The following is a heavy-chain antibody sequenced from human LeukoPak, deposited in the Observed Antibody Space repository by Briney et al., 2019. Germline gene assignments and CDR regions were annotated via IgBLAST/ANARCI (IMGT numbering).Heavy chain of an antibody. CDR1: GITFSSYA. CDR3: AKIRRDSSGGYGTYFDY. V-gene: IGHV3-23*01. CDR2: ISGSGGST. Sequence: PGGSQRLSCAASGITFSSYAMSWVRQTAGKGLEWDSSISGSGGSTYYADSVKGRFTVSRDNSKNTLYLQMNDLRAEDTALYYCAKIRRDSSGGYGTYFDYWGQGTLVTVSS. J-gene: IGHJ4*02. D-gene: IGHD6-19*01.